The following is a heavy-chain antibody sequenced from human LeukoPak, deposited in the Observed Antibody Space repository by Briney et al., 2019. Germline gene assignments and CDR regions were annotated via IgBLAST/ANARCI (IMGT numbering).Heavy chain of an antibody. Sequence: SETLSLTCTVSGGSIGSYYWSWIRQPPGKGLEWIGYIYYSGSTNYNPSLKSRVTISVDTSKNQFSLKLSSVTAADTAVYYCAGNDYGGNLDYWGQGTLVTVSS. CDR3: AGNDYGGNLDY. J-gene: IGHJ4*02. V-gene: IGHV4-59*01. D-gene: IGHD4-23*01. CDR1: GGSIGSYY. CDR2: IYYSGST.